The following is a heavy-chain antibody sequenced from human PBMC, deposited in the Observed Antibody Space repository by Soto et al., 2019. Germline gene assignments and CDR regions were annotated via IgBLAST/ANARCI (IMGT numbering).Heavy chain of an antibody. CDR1: GYTFTSYW. Sequence: PGESLKISCKGSGYTFTSYWIGWVRQMPGEGLEWMGVIYPSDSDIRYSPSFQGKVTISADKSITTAHLQWSSLKAADTAMYYCVRSGTSSGRFSDYWGQGTLVTVSS. CDR2: IYPSDSDI. J-gene: IGHJ4*02. CDR3: VRSGTSSGRFSDY. V-gene: IGHV5-51*01. D-gene: IGHD2-15*01.